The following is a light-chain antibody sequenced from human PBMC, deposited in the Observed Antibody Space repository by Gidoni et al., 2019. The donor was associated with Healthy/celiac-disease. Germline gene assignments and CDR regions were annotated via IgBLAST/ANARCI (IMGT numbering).Light chain of an antibody. Sequence: DIHLTQSPSSLSASVGDRVTITCWASQRISSYLNWYQQKPGKDPKLLIYAASSLQSGVPPSFSGSGSGTDFTLTISSLQPEDFATYYCQQSNSTPRTFXXXTKVEIK. CDR3: QQSNSTPRT. V-gene: IGKV1-39*01. J-gene: IGKJ1*01. CDR1: QRISSY. CDR2: AAS.